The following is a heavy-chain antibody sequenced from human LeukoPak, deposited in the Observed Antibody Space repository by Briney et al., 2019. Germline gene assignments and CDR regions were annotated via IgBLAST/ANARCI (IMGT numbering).Heavy chain of an antibody. J-gene: IGHJ4*02. CDR2: ISFDGSKK. CDR3: ARDLGTTGAFEY. Sequence: GGSLRLSCAASGFTFSNYAMHWVRQAPGKGLEWVAVISFDGSKKYYADSVKGRFTISRDNSKNTLSLQMNSLRAEDTAVYFCARDLGTTGAFEYWGQGTLVTVSS. V-gene: IGHV3-30-3*01. CDR1: GFTFSNYA. D-gene: IGHD1-7*01.